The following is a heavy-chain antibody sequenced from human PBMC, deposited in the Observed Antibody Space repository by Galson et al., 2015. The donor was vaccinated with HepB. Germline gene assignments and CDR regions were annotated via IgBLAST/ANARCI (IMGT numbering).Heavy chain of an antibody. CDR1: GFTFSSYS. V-gene: IGHV3-21*01. D-gene: IGHD3-10*01. J-gene: IGHJ4*02. CDR3: ARGVGGSGSYLAEEFDY. Sequence: SLRLSCAASGFTFSSYSTNWVRQAPGKGLEWVSSISSSSSYIYYADSVKGRFTISRDNAKNSLYLQMNSLRAEDTAVYYCARGVGGSGSYLAEEFDYWGQGTLVTVSS. CDR2: ISSSSSYI.